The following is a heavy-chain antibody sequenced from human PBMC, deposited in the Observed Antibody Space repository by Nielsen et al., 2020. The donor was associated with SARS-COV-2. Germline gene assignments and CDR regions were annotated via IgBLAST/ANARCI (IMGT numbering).Heavy chain of an antibody. V-gene: IGHV1-69*04. J-gene: IGHJ6*02. D-gene: IGHD3-16*01. CDR1: GGTFSSYA. CDR2: IIPILGIA. Sequence: SVKVSCKASGGTFSSYAISWVRQAPGQGLEWMGRIIPILGIANYAQKFQGRVTITADKSTSTAYMELSSLRSEDTAVYYCATLRAPYYYYYGMDVWGQGTTVTVSS. CDR3: ATLRAPYYYYYGMDV.